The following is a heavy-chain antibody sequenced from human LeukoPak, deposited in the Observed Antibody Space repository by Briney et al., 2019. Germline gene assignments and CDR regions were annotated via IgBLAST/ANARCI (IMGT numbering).Heavy chain of an antibody. CDR3: AKDMVAATLNWFDP. J-gene: IGHJ5*02. Sequence: PGGSLRLSCEASGFTFSNYAMHWVRQAPGKGLEWVSAISGSGGSTYYADSVKGRFTISRDNSKNTLYLQMNSLRAEDTAVYYCAKDMVAATLNWFDPWGQGTLVTVSS. CDR2: ISGSGGST. D-gene: IGHD2-15*01. V-gene: IGHV3-23*01. CDR1: GFTFSNYA.